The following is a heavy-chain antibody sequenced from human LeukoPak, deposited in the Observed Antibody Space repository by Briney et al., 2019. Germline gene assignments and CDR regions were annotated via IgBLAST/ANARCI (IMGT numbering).Heavy chain of an antibody. J-gene: IGHJ1*01. CDR3: AKPPPGTKPPAEYFQH. Sequence: SGGSLRLSCAASGFTFSSYAMSWVRQAPGKGLEWVSAISGSGGSTYYADSVKGRFTISRDNSMNTLYLQMNSLRAEDTAVYYCAKPPPGTKPPAEYFQHWGQGTLVTVSS. CDR2: ISGSGGST. CDR1: GFTFSSYA. V-gene: IGHV3-23*01. D-gene: IGHD1-1*01.